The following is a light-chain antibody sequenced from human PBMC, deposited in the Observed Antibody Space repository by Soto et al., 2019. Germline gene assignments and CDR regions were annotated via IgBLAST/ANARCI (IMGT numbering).Light chain of an antibody. J-gene: IGKJ1*01. CDR1: ESIDNW. CDR2: AAS. Sequence: DIRMKKSPSTVSASVEDTVTITCRASESIDNWLAWYQQKPGKAPKLLIFAASTWVRGVPSRFSGRGSGTEFTLTISSLQADDYATFYCQQYHTDWTFGQGTKVDI. V-gene: IGKV1-5*01. CDR3: QQYHTDWT.